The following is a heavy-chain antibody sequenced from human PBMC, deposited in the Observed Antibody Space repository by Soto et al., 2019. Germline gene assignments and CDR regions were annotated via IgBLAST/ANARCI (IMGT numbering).Heavy chain of an antibody. V-gene: IGHV3-74*01. CDR1: GFTFSMYL. CDR2: INDDGGST. D-gene: IGHD1-1*01. CDR3: TRGPRSTSTGTGAF. Sequence: GRSLRLAWAASGFTFSMYLMHWVRPVPGKGPEWVSRINDDGGSTNYADSVKGRFTISRDNAKNTLYLQMNDLRAEDTAVYYCTRGPRSTSTGTGAFWGQGTLVTVSS. J-gene: IGHJ4*02.